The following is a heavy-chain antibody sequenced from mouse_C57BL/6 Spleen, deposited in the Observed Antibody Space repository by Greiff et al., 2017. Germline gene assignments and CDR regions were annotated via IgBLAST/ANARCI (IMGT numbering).Heavy chain of an antibody. CDR3: ARESYGSSDEGYFDY. Sequence: VQLQQPGPELVKPGASVKISCKASGYSFTDYYMNWVKQSNGQSLEWIGGINPNYGTTSYNQKFKGKATLTVDKSSSTAYMQRNSLTSEDSAVYYCARESYGSSDEGYFDYWGKGTTLTVSS. D-gene: IGHD1-1*01. J-gene: IGHJ2*01. V-gene: IGHV1-39*01. CDR1: GYSFTDYY. CDR2: INPNYGTT.